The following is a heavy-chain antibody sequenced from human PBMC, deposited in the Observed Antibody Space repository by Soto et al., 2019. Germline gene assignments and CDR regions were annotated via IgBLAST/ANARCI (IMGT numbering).Heavy chain of an antibody. CDR3: AKVVCTSNCYDY. CDR2: INGGGGTT. J-gene: IGHJ4*02. CDR1: GFTFSSYA. V-gene: IGHV3-23*01. Sequence: PGGSLRLSCTASGFTFSSYAMIWVRQAPGKGLEWVSSINGGGGTTNYADSVKGRFTISRDNSKNTLYLQMNSLRAEDTAVYFCAKVVCTSNCYDYWGQGTLVTVSS. D-gene: IGHD2-8*01.